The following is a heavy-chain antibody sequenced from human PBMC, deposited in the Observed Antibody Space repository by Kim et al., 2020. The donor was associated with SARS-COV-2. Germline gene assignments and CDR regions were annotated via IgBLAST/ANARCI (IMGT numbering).Heavy chain of an antibody. J-gene: IGHJ2*01. D-gene: IGHD4-17*01. Sequence: GGSLRLSCAASGFTFSDYYMSWIRQAPGKGLEWVSYISSSGSTIYYADSVKGRFTISRDNAKNSLYLQMNSLRAEDTAVYYCASRRYGDYDWYFDLWGRGTLVTVSS. CDR1: GFTFSDYY. CDR3: ASRRYGDYDWYFDL. V-gene: IGHV3-11*01. CDR2: ISSSGSTI.